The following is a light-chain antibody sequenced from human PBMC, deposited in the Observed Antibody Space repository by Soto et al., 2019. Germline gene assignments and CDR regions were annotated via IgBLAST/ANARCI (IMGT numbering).Light chain of an antibody. CDR2: DVS. V-gene: IGKV3-11*01. Sequence: ENVLTQSPATLSLSPGERGTLSCRASESVTTYLAWYQQKPGQAPRLLVYDVSNRATGIPARFSGGGSGTDFTLTISNLGPEDFAVYYFQQRSDWPWTFGQGTKVDIK. CDR3: QQRSDWPWT. CDR1: ESVTTY. J-gene: IGKJ1*01.